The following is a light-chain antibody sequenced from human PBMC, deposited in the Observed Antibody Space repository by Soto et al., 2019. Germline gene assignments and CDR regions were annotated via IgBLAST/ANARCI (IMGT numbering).Light chain of an antibody. V-gene: IGLV2-14*01. CDR1: SSDIGAYDY. CDR3: SSYTSSSTLYV. CDR2: EVS. Sequence: QSALTQPASLSGSPGQSITISCTGTSSDIGAYDYVSWYQQHPGKAPKLMIYEVSNRPSGVSNRFSGSKSGNTASLTISGLQAEDEADYYCSSYTSSSTLYVFGTGTKVTVL. J-gene: IGLJ1*01.